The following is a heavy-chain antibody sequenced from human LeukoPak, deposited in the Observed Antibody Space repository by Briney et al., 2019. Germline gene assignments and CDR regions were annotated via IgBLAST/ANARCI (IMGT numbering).Heavy chain of an antibody. J-gene: IGHJ4*02. CDR2: ISSSSSYI. CDR1: GFTFSSYT. V-gene: IGHV3-21*01. CDR3: ATTPYYDSSGYYYFDY. Sequence: GGSLRLSCAASGFTFSSYTMSWVRQAPGKGLEWVSSISSSSSYIYYADSVKGRFTISRDNAKNSLYLQMNSLRAEDTAVYYCATTPYYDSSGYYYFDYWGQGTLVTVSS. D-gene: IGHD3-22*01.